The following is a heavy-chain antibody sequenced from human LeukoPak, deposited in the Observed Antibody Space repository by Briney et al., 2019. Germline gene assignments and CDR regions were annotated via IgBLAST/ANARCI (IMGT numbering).Heavy chain of an antibody. J-gene: IGHJ4*02. V-gene: IGHV3-11*04. CDR1: GFTFSDYY. CDR2: ISSSGSTI. Sequence: GGSLRLSCAVSGFTFSDYYMSWIRQAPGKGLEWVSYISSSGSTIYYADSVKGRFTISRDNAKNSLYPQMNSLRAEDTAVYYCASLSSSWYFNYWGQGTLVTVSS. D-gene: IGHD6-13*01. CDR3: ASLSSSWYFNY.